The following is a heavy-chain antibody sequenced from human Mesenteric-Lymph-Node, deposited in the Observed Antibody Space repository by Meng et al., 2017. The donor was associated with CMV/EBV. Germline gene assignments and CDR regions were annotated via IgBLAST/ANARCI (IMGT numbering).Heavy chain of an antibody. CDR2: ISWNSGNR. D-gene: IGHD1-26*01. V-gene: IGHV3-9*01. CDR3: AKNFRAVGATDYCYYGMDV. J-gene: IGHJ6*02. Sequence: SLKISCAASGFTFSTYAMSWVRQAPGKGLEWVSGISWNSGNRGYADSVEGRFTISRDNAMNSLYLQMNSLRPEDTALYYCAKNFRAVGATDYCYYGMDVWGQGTTVTVSS. CDR1: GFTFSTYA.